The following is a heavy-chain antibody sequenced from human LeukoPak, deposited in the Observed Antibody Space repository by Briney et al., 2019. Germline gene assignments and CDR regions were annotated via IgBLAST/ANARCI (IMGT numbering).Heavy chain of an antibody. CDR3: ARDCGDSCYSGELYFDY. CDR2: ISSSRRYI. D-gene: IGHD2-15*01. V-gene: IGHV3-21*01. CDR1: GFTFSSYS. Sequence: GGSLRLSCAASGFTFSSYSMNWVRQAPGKGLEWVSSISSSRRYIYYADSVKGRFTISRDNAKNSLYLQMNSLRAEDTAVYYCARDCGDSCYSGELYFDYWGQGTLVTVSS. J-gene: IGHJ4*02.